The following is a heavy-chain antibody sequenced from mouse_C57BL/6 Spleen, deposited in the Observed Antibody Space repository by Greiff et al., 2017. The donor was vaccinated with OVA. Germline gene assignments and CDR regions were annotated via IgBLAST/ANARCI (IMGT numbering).Heavy chain of an antibody. Sequence: EVMLVESGEGLVKPGGSLKLSCAASGFTFSSYAMSWVRQTPEKRLEWVAYISSGGDYIYYADTVKGRFTISRDNARNTLYLQMSSLKSEDTAMYYCKREDDYGNYVSYFDYGGQGTTLTVSS. J-gene: IGHJ2*01. V-gene: IGHV5-9-1*02. CDR3: KREDDYGNYVSYFDY. CDR2: ISSGGDYI. CDR1: GFTFSSYA. D-gene: IGHD2-1*01.